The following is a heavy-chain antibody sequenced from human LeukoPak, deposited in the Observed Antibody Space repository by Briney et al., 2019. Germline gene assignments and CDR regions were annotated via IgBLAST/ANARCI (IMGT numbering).Heavy chain of an antibody. CDR2: IYYGGST. V-gene: IGHV4-59*01. J-gene: IGHJ3*02. CDR3: ARDRGGSYALAFDI. Sequence: SETLSLTCTVSGGSISSYYWSWIRQPPGKGLEWIGYIYYGGSTNYNPSLKSRVTISVDTSKNQFSLKLSSVTAADTAVYYCARDRGGSYALAFDIWGQGTMVTVSS. D-gene: IGHD1-26*01. CDR1: GGSISSYY.